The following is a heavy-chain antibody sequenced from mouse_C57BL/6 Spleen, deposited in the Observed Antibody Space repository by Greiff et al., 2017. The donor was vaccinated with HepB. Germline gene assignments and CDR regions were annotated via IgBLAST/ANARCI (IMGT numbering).Heavy chain of an antibody. CDR3: ARSGNYYGSSPFAY. D-gene: IGHD1-1*01. CDR1: GYTFTDYY. Sequence: EVQLQQSGPELVKPGASVKIPCKASGYTFTDYYMNWVKQSHGKSLEWIGDINPNNGGTSYNQKFKSKATLTVDKSSSTAYMELRSLTSEDSAVYYCARSGNYYGSSPFAYWGQGTLVTVSA. J-gene: IGHJ3*01. CDR2: INPNNGGT. V-gene: IGHV1-26*01.